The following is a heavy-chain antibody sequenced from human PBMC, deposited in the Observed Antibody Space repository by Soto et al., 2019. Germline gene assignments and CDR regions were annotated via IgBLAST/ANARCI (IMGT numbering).Heavy chain of an antibody. V-gene: IGHV4-39*01. J-gene: IGHJ6*02. Sequence: PSETLSLTCTVSSAPVRSSTYTWGWIRQPPGKGLEGSGSSYYGGSTYYKPSLNSRVTVSVDKSKHQFSLKMTSVTAAAPTVYYCSILNLYCIRSICHGHYVLSVWGQGTTVTVSS. D-gene: IGHD2-2*01. CDR2: SYYGGST. CDR3: SILNLYCIRSICHGHYVLSV. CDR1: SAPVRSSTYT.